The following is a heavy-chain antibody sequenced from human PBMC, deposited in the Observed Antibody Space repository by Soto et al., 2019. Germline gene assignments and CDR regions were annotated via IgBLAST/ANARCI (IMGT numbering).Heavy chain of an antibody. V-gene: IGHV4-38-2*02. J-gene: IGHJ5*02. CDR3: ARDRNILEWLLENWFDP. CDR1: GYSISIGYY. Sequence: KPSGTLDLSCAVSGYSISIGYYWGSIRQPPGKGLEWIGSIYHSGSTYYNPSLKSRVTISVDTSKNQFSLKLSSATAADTAVYYCARDRNILEWLLENWFDPWGQGTLVTVSS. D-gene: IGHD3-3*01. CDR2: IYHSGST.